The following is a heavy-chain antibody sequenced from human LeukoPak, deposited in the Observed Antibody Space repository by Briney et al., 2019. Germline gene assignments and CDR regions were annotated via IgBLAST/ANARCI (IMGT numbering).Heavy chain of an antibody. CDR3: AREVGTYYDILTGPPSGFY. J-gene: IGHJ4*02. Sequence: GGSLRLSCAASEFTFNNYAMHWVRQAPGKGLEWVALISYDGSNKYYADSVKGRFTISRDNAKNSLHLQMNSLRAEDTAVYYCAREVGTYYDILTGPPSGFYWGQGTLVTVSS. CDR2: ISYDGSNK. V-gene: IGHV3-30*04. D-gene: IGHD3-9*01. CDR1: EFTFNNYA.